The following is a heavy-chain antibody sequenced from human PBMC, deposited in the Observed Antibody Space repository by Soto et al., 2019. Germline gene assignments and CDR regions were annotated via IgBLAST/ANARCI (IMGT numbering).Heavy chain of an antibody. CDR1: GFTFNSYA. Sequence: GGSLRLSCAASGFTFNSYAMHWVRQAPGKGLEWVAVISYDGSHKFYADSVQGRFTISRDNSKDTVFLQIYSLRVEDTAVYYCAKLRYFDWSSYNWFEYWGQGTQVTVSS. CDR2: ISYDGSHK. CDR3: AKLRYFDWSSYNWFEY. D-gene: IGHD3-9*01. J-gene: IGHJ5*01. V-gene: IGHV3-30-3*02.